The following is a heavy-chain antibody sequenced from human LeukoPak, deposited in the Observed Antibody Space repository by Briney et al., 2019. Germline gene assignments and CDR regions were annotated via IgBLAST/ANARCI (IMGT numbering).Heavy chain of an antibody. CDR1: GFTLSRFA. J-gene: IGHJ4*02. D-gene: IGHD2-15*01. CDR3: AREADSGYYRTVDY. V-gene: IGHV3-30*04. Sequence: GGSLTLSCTASGFTLSRFAMHWVRQAPGKGLEWLGHMSDDGSEKHYVDSVRGRFTISRDPSKNTLYLEMTSLRTEDTAVYYCAREADSGYYRTVDYWGQGTMVTVS. CDR2: MSDDGSEK.